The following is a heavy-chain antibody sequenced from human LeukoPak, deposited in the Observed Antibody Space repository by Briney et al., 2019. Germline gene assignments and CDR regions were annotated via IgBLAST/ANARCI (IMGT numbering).Heavy chain of an antibody. CDR3: ARVLSSSWFDAFDI. CDR1: GFTFSSYW. Sequence: GGSLRLSCAASGFTFSSYWMSWVRQAPGKGLEWVANIKQDGSEKYYVDSVRGRFTISRDNAKNSLYLQMNSLRAEDTAVYYCARVLSSSWFDAFDIWGQGTMVTVSS. V-gene: IGHV3-7*01. D-gene: IGHD6-13*01. J-gene: IGHJ3*02. CDR2: IKQDGSEK.